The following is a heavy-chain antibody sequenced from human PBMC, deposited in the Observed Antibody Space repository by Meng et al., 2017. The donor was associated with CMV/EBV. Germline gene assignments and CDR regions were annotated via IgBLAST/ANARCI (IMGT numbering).Heavy chain of an antibody. CDR2: ISSSSSYI. CDR3: ARGRDILTGYQGYQYGMDV. CDR1: GFTFSSYS. D-gene: IGHD3-9*01. J-gene: IGHJ6*02. Sequence: GESLRLSCAASGFTFSSYSMNWVRQAPGKRLEWVSSISSSSSYIYYADSVKGRFTISRDNAKNSLYLQMNSLRAEDTAVYYCARGRDILTGYQGYQYGMDVWGQGTTVTVSS. V-gene: IGHV3-21*01.